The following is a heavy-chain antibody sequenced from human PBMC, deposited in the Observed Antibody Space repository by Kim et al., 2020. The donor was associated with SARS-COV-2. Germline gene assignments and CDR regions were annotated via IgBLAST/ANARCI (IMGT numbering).Heavy chain of an antibody. CDR3: ARSLSDYYDSSGYRFYYFDY. CDR2: IIPIFGTA. Sequence: SVKVSCKASGGTFSSYAISWVRQAPGQGLEWMGGIIPIFGTANYAQKFQGRVTITADESTSTAYMELSSLRSEDTAVYYCARSLSDYYDSSGYRFYYFDYWGQGTLVTVSS. J-gene: IGHJ4*02. V-gene: IGHV1-69*13. D-gene: IGHD3-22*01. CDR1: GGTFSSYA.